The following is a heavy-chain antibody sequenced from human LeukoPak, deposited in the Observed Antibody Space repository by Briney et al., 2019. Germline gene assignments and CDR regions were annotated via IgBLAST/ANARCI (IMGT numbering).Heavy chain of an antibody. CDR3: ARDGYCSGGRCYGMDV. J-gene: IGHJ6*02. V-gene: IGHV3-74*01. Sequence: GGSLRLSCAASGFTFSSYSMNWVRQAPGKGLVWVSRINSDGSSTSYADSVKGRFTISRDKAKNTLYLQMNSLRVEDTAVYFCARDGYCSGGRCYGMDVWGQGTTVTVSS. CDR1: GFTFSSYS. D-gene: IGHD2-15*01. CDR2: INSDGSST.